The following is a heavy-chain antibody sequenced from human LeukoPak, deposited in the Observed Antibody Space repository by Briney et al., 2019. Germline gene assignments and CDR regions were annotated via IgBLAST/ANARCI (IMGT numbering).Heavy chain of an antibody. Sequence: SETLSLTCTVSGGSISSYYWSWIRQPPGKGLEWIGYIYYSGSTNYNPSLESRVIISVDTSKNQFSLRLSSVTAADTAMYYCAGAKSPPYYYGMDVWGQGTTVTVSS. CDR3: AGAKSPPYYYGMDV. J-gene: IGHJ6*02. CDR1: GGSISSYY. CDR2: IYYSGST. V-gene: IGHV4-59*01.